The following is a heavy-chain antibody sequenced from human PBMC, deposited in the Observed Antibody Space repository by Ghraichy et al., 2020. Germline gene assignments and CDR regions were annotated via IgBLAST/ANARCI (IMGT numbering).Heavy chain of an antibody. CDR3: ATPGPDY. Sequence: GGSLRLSCAASGFTFSSYAMNWVRQAPGKGLEWVSAITDSRGNTYYADSVKGRFTISRDNSQNTLYLQMNSLRAEDTAVYYCATPGPDYWGQGTLVTVSS. J-gene: IGHJ4*02. V-gene: IGHV3-23*01. CDR1: GFTFSSYA. CDR2: ITDSRGNT.